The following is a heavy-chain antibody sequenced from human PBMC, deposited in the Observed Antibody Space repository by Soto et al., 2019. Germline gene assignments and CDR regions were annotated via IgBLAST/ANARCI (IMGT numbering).Heavy chain of an antibody. CDR1: GGTFSNYA. CDR2: IIPIFGTA. CDR3: ARDLGYYETRGYQGLDP. V-gene: IGHV1-69*06. Sequence: QVHLVQSGAEVKKPGSSVRVSCKASGGTFSNYAISWVRQAPGQGLEWMGGIIPIFGTANYAQKFQGRVTITAGKSASTAYMELSSLRSEDTAVYYCARDLGYYETRGYQGLDPWGEGTLVTVSS. J-gene: IGHJ5*02. D-gene: IGHD3-22*01.